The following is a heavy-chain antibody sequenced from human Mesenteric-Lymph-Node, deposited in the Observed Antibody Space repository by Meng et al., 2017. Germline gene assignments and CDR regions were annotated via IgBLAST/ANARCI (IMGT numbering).Heavy chain of an antibody. J-gene: IGHJ4*02. D-gene: IGHD6-19*01. CDR2: IYYSGST. CDR3: ARVSSGWDYFNY. V-gene: IGHV4-30-4*01. CDR1: GGSISSGDYY. Sequence: QVQLQESGPGLVKPSQPLSLTCTVSGGSISSGDYYWSWIRQPPGKGLEWIGCIYYSGSTYYNPSLKGRVTISVDTSKNQFSLKLSSVTAADTAVFYCARVSSGWDYFNYWGQGTLVTVSS.